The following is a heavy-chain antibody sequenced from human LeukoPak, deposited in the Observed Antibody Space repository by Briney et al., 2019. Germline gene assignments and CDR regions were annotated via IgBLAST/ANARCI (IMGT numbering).Heavy chain of an antibody. CDR3: ARGHSIAAAGNYYYGTDV. CDR2: ISASGDVT. V-gene: IGHV3-23*01. J-gene: IGHJ6*02. CDR1: RFSFSAYP. Sequence: GGSLRLSCEASRFSFSAYPMGWVRRAPGKGLEWVSGISASGDVTFRADPLKGRFTISRDNSKNTLYLQMNSLRAEDTAVYYCARGHSIAAAGNYYYGTDVWGQGTTVTVSS. D-gene: IGHD6-13*01.